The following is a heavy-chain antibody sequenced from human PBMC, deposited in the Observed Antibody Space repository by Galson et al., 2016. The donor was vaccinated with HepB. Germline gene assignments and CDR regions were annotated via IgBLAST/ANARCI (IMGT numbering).Heavy chain of an antibody. CDR2: ISYDESNK. J-gene: IGHJ4*02. D-gene: IGHD3-9*01. CDR1: TFTFSNYW. Sequence: SLRLSCADSTFTFSNYWMTWVRQAPGKGLEWVAIISYDESNKYYADSVKGRFTISRDNFKNTLYLQMNSLRTEDTVVYYCARSIHLDFDWLLYGLDYWGQGSLVTVSS. V-gene: IGHV3-30*03. CDR3: ARSIHLDFDWLLYGLDY.